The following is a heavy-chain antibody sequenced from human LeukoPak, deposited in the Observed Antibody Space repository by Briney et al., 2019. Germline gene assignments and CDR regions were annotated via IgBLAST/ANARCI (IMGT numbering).Heavy chain of an antibody. J-gene: IGHJ4*02. D-gene: IGHD1-26*01. CDR3: ARGVRWELRD. V-gene: IGHV4-34*01. CDR1: GGFFSGYY. Sequence: SETLSLTCAVYGGFFSGYYWSWIRQPPGKGLEWIGEINHSGSTNYNPSLKSRVTISVDTSKNQFSLKLSSVTAADTAVYYCARGVRWELRDWGQGTLVTVSS. CDR2: INHSGST.